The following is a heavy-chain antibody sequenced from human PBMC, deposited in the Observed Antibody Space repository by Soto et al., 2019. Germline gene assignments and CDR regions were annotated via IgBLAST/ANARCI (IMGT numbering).Heavy chain of an antibody. CDR3: ARAMVLTFYFYYGMDV. D-gene: IGHD3-10*01. V-gene: IGHV3-74*01. CDR1: GFTFSSYG. CDR2: INSDGSST. Sequence: EVQLVGSGGGLVQPGGSLRLSCAASGFTFSSYGMHWVRQAPGKGLVWVSRINSDGSSTSYADSVKGQFTISRDNAKNMLYLHMNSLSAEDTAVYYCARAMVLTFYFYYGMDVWGQVTTVTVSS. J-gene: IGHJ6*02.